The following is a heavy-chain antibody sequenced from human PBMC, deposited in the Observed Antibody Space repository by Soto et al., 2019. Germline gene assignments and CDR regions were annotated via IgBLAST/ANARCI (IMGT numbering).Heavy chain of an antibody. J-gene: IGHJ6*02. V-gene: IGHV3-33*01. CDR2: IWYDGSNK. CDR3: ARDLGWYYYYGMDV. CDR1: GFTFSSYG. D-gene: IGHD2-15*01. Sequence: GGSLRLSCAASGFTFSSYGMHWVRQAPGKGLEWVAVIWYDGSNKYYADSVKGRFTISRDNSKNTLYLQMNSLRAEDTAVYYCARDLGWYYYYGMDVWGQGTTVTVSS.